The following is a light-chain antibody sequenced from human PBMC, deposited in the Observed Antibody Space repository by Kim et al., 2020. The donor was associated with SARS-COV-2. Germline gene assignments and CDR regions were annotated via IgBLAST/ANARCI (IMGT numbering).Light chain of an antibody. J-gene: IGLJ3*02. CDR3: NSRDSSGDHVV. CDR1: SLRNYY. V-gene: IGLV3-19*01. CDR2: GKY. Sequence: VALGQTVRLTCQGDSLRNYYATWYQQRPGQAPVLVLFGKYNRPSGIPDRFSGSGSGNTASLTITGAQAEDEADYYCNSRDSSGDHVVFGGGTKLTVL.